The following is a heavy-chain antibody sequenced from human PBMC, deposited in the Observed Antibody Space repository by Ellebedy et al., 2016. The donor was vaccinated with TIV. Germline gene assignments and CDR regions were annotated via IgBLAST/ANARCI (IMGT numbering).Heavy chain of an antibody. CDR3: ARDQWLGRAYYFDS. V-gene: IGHV3-7*01. CDR2: IKQDGSEK. D-gene: IGHD6-19*01. J-gene: IGHJ4*02. Sequence: GESLKISCAVTGFSFTSYWMSWVRQAPGKGLEWVANIKQDGSEKYYVDSVKGRFSISRDNAKNSLYVQMNSLRDEDTTVYYCARDQWLGRAYYFDSWGQGTLVTVSS. CDR1: GFSFTSYW.